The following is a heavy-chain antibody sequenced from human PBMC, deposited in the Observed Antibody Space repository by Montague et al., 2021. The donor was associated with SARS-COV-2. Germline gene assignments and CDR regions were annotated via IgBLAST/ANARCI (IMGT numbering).Heavy chain of an antibody. J-gene: IGHJ6*03. V-gene: IGHV4-34*01. D-gene: IGHD2-2*01. Sequence: KKNSESTNYNPSLKSRVTISVDTSKNQFSLKLSSVTAADTAVYYCARGDIVVVPAALGIAFYYYYMDVGGKGNTVTVSS. CDR3: ARGDIVVVPAALGIAFYYYYMDV. CDR2: KKNSEST.